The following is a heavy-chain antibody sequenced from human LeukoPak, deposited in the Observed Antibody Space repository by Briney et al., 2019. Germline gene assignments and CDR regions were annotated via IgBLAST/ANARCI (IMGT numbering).Heavy chain of an antibody. CDR3: ARHGSGSYLSLVDY. V-gene: IGHV5-51*01. Sequence: NTGESLKISCKGSGYSFTTYWIGWVRHIPGKGLEWMGIIYPGNSDTRYSPSFQGQVTISADMSSSTAYLQWSSLEASDTAMYYCARHGSGSYLSLVDYWGQGTLVTVSS. J-gene: IGHJ4*02. CDR1: GYSFTTYW. D-gene: IGHD1-26*01. CDR2: IYPGNSDT.